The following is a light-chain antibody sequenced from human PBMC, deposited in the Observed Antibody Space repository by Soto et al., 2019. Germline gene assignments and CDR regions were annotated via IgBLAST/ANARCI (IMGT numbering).Light chain of an antibody. CDR2: DVT. Sequence: QSALTQPRSVSGSLGQSVTISCSGTSHNFGGYKFVSWYQHPPDKAPKLIIYDVTKRPSGVPDRFSGSKSGTTASLTISGLQAADEADYYCSSYVAGDILLFGGGTKLTVL. CDR3: SSYVAGDILL. CDR1: SHNFGGYKF. V-gene: IGLV2-11*01. J-gene: IGLJ2*01.